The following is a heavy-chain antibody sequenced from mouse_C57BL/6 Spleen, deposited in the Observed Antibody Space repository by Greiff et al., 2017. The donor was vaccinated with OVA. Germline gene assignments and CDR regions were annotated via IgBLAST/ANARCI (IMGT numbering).Heavy chain of an antibody. CDR3: AKNSPGSPYAMDY. CDR1: GFSLTSYG. CDR2: IWRGGST. D-gene: IGHD1-1*01. V-gene: IGHV2-5*01. Sequence: VKLVESGPGLVQPSQSLSITCTVSGFSLTSYGVHWVRQSPGKGLEWLGVIWRGGSTDYNAAFMSRLSITKDNSKSQVFFKMNSLQADDTAIYYCAKNSPGSPYAMDYWGQGTSVTVSS. J-gene: IGHJ4*01.